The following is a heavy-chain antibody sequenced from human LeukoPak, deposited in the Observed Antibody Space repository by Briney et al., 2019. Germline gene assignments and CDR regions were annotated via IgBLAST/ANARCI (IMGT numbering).Heavy chain of an antibody. CDR3: ARDLDY. CDR2: IKQDGTEK. Sequence: GGSLRLSCAASKFTVSTYLMGWVRQAPGKGLEWVASIKQDGTEKYYVDSVKGRFTISRDNAKNSLYLQMNSLRAEDTGVYYCARDLDYWGQGTLVTVSS. J-gene: IGHJ4*02. V-gene: IGHV3-7*01. CDR1: KFTVSTYL.